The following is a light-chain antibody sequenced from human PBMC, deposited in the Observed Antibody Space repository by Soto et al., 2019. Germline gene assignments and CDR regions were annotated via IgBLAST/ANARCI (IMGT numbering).Light chain of an antibody. J-gene: IGKJ4*01. CDR1: QSIGTY. CDR3: QQRSNWPRA. CDR2: DAS. Sequence: EIVLTQSPATLSLSPGEGATLSCRASQSIGTYLAWYQHKPGQAPRLLIFDASNRATGIPARFSGSGSGTDFTLTISSLESEDFAVYSCQQRSNWPRAFGGGTKVEIK. V-gene: IGKV3-11*01.